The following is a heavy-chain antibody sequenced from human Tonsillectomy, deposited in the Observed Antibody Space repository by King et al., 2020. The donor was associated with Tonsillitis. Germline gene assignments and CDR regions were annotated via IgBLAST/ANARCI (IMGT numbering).Heavy chain of an antibody. V-gene: IGHV3-21*01. D-gene: IGHD4-17*01. CDR2: ISSRCSYK. Sequence: VQLVESGVGLVKPGGSLRLSCAASGFTFSSYSMGWVRQAPGKRREWVASISSRCSYKYYADSVKGRFTISRDNAKNSLYLQMSSLRADDTAVYYCARDDHYGDYEFDCWGQGTLVTVSS. J-gene: IGHJ4*02. CDR1: GFTFSSYS. CDR3: ARDDHYGDYEFDC.